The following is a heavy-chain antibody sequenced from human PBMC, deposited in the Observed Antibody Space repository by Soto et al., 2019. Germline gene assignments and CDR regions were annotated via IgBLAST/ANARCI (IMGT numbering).Heavy chain of an antibody. CDR2: IYHSGST. V-gene: IGHV4-30-2*01. D-gene: IGHD6-6*01. Sequence: SETLSLTCAVSGGSISSGGYSWSWIRQPPGKGLEWIGYIYHSGSTYYNPSLKSRVTISVDRSKNQFSLKLSSVTAADTAVYYCARGGGRGSSSHWLDPWGQGTLVTVSS. J-gene: IGHJ5*02. CDR3: ARGGGRGSSSHWLDP. CDR1: GGSISSGGYS.